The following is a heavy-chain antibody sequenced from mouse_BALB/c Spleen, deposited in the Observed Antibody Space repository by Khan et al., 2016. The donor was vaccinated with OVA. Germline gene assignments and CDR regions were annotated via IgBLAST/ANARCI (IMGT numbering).Heavy chain of an antibody. CDR2: IWGGGST. V-gene: IGHV2-6-5*01. CDR3: AKGVWSYYYTLDY. Sequence: VQLVETGPGLVAPSQNLSLTCTVSGFSLSDYGVSWIRQPPGKSLEWLGVIWGGGSTYYNSDLKSRLSISKDNSKSQVFLKMSSLQSDDTAMFYCAKGVWSYYYTLDYWGQGTSVTVSS. J-gene: IGHJ4*01. CDR1: GFSLSDYG.